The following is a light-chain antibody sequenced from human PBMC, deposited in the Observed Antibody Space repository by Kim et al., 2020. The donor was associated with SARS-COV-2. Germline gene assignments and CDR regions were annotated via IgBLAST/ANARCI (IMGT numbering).Light chain of an antibody. CDR2: QDS. J-gene: IGLJ2*01. V-gene: IGLV3-1*01. CDR3: QAWDSSTVV. CDR1: KLGDKY. Sequence: SYELTQPPSVSVSPGQTASITCSGDKLGDKYACWYQQKPGQSPVLVIYQDSKRPSGIPERFSGSNSGNTDTLTISGTHAMDEADYYCQAWDSSTVVFGGGTQLTVL.